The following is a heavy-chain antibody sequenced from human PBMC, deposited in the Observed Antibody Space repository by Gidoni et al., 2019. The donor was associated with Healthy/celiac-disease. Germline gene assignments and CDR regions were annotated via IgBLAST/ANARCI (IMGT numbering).Heavy chain of an antibody. CDR1: GYTFTSYD. CDR3: ARGRFLEWLFNYYYYGMDV. V-gene: IGHV1-8*01. CDR2: MNPNSGNT. J-gene: IGHJ6*02. D-gene: IGHD3-3*01. Sequence: QVQLVQSGAEVKKPGASVKVSCKASGYTFTSYDINWVRQATGQGLEWMGWMNPNSGNTGYAQKFQGRVTMTRNTSISTAYMELSSLRSEDTAVYYCARGRFLEWLFNYYYYGMDVWGQGTTVTVSS.